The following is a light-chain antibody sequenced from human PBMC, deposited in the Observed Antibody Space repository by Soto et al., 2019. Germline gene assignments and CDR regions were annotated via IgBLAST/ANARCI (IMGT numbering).Light chain of an antibody. V-gene: IGLV1-47*01. J-gene: IGLJ3*02. Sequence: QSVLTQPPSASGTPGQRVTISCSGSRSNIGSNYVYWYQQLPGTAPKLLISRNNQRPSGVPDRFSGSKSDTSASLAISGLRSEDEADYYCAAWDDSLSGPVFGGGTKVTVL. CDR1: RSNIGSNY. CDR2: RNN. CDR3: AAWDDSLSGPV.